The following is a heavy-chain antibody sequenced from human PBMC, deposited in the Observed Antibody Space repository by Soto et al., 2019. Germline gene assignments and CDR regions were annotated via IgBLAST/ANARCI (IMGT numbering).Heavy chain of an antibody. Sequence: QVQLVESGGGVVQPGRSLRLSCAASGFTFSSYGMHWVRQAPGKGLEWVAVIWYDGSNKYYADSVKGRFTISRDNSKNTLYLQMKSPRAEDTAVYYCARDSNSSWYGQTNWLAPWGQGPLVTVPS. D-gene: IGHD6-13*01. CDR3: ARDSNSSWYGQTNWLAP. CDR2: IWYDGSNK. V-gene: IGHV3-33*01. CDR1: GFTFSSYG. J-gene: IGHJ5*02.